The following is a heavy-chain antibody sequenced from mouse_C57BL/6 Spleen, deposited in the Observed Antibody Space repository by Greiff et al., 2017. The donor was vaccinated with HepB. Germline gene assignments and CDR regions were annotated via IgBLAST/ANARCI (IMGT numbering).Heavy chain of an antibody. CDR1: GYTFTDYN. CDR2: INPNNGGT. Sequence: EVQLQQSGPELVKPGASVKIPCKASGYTFTDYNMDWVKQSHGKSLEWIGDINPNNGGTIYNQKFKGKATLTVDKSSSTAYMELRSLTSEDTAVYYCARGPITTVVGGAMDYWGQGTSVTVSS. D-gene: IGHD1-1*01. J-gene: IGHJ4*01. V-gene: IGHV1-18*01. CDR3: ARGPITTVVGGAMDY.